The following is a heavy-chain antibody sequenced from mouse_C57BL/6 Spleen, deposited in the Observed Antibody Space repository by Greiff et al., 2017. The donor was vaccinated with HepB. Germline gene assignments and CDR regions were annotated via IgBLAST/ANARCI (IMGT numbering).Heavy chain of an antibody. CDR1: GYTFTSYW. V-gene: IGHV1-52*01. CDR3: ARSDYGYDVPFAY. Sequence: VQLQQSGAELVRPGSSVKLSCKASGYTFTSYWMHWVKQRPIQGLEWIGNIDPSDSETHYNQKFKDKATLTVDKSSSTAYMQLSSLTSEDSAVYYCARSDYGYDVPFAYWGQGTLVTVSA. D-gene: IGHD2-2*01. CDR2: IDPSDSET. J-gene: IGHJ3*01.